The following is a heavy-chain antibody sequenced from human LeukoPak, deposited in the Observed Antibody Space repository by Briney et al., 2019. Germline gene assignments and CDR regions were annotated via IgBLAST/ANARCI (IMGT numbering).Heavy chain of an antibody. J-gene: IGHJ4*02. CDR3: SRMGARDFFDY. CDR1: GGSISSGGYS. Sequence: SQTLSLTCAVSGGSISSGGYSWSWIRQPPGKGLEWIGYMYNSGSTNYNPSLKSRVSMSVDTSKNQFSLKLTSVTAADTAVYYCSRMGARDFFDYWGQGTLVTVSS. V-gene: IGHV4-30-4*07. D-gene: IGHD1-26*01. CDR2: MYNSGST.